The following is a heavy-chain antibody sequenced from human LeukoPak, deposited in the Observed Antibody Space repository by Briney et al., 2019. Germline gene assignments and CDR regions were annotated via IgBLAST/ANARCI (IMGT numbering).Heavy chain of an antibody. Sequence: PGGSLSLSCAAPGFTFSSYWMSWVRQAPGKGLEWVANIKEDGSEKYYVDSVKGRFTISRDNAKKSLYLQMNSLRAEDTAVYYCARDRGRNWFDSWGQGTLVTVSS. J-gene: IGHJ5*01. CDR1: GFTFSSYW. D-gene: IGHD6-25*01. CDR3: ARDRGRNWFDS. CDR2: IKEDGSEK. V-gene: IGHV3-7*04.